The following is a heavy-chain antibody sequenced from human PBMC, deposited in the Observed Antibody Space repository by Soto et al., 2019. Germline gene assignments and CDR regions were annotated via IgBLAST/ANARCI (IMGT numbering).Heavy chain of an antibody. Sequence: EVQLVESGGGLAQLGGSLRLSCAASGFTFSRYAMSWIRQAPGKGLEWVSSISGSGGSTHYADSVKGRFTISRDNSKNTLYVEMNSLRGDDTAVYYCAKDAGTGDYERGAFDIWGQGTLVTVS. J-gene: IGHJ3*02. V-gene: IGHV3-23*04. CDR2: ISGSGGST. D-gene: IGHD4-17*01. CDR1: GFTFSRYA. CDR3: AKDAGTGDYERGAFDI.